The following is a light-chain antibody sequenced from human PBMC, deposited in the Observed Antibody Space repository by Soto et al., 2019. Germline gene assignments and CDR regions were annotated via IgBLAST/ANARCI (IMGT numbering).Light chain of an antibody. CDR2: DAS. CDR3: QQYNSYRT. V-gene: IGKV1-5*01. Sequence: DIQMTQSPSTLSASVGDRVTITCRASQSISSWLAWYQQKPVKATKPLISDASSVESGVTSRVSGSGAETEFTLTISSLQPDDFATCYCQQYNSYRTFGQGTKVEIK. J-gene: IGKJ1*01. CDR1: QSISSW.